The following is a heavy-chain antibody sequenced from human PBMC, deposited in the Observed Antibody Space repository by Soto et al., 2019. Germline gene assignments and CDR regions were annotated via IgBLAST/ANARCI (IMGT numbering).Heavy chain of an antibody. CDR2: IYYSGST. V-gene: IGHV4-59*01. D-gene: IGHD5-12*01. CDR1: GGSISSYY. Sequence: SETLSLTCTVSGGSISSYYWSWIRQPPGKGLEWIGYIYYSGSTNYNPSLKSRVTISVDTSKNQFSLKLSSVTAADTAVYYCARRNSGYEMFDYWGQGTLVTVSS. CDR3: ARRNSGYEMFDY. J-gene: IGHJ4*02.